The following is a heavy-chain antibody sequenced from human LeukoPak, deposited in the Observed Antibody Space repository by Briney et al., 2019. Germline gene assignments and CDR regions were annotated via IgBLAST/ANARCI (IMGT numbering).Heavy chain of an antibody. J-gene: IGHJ4*02. D-gene: IGHD3-3*01. CDR2: MNPNSGNT. CDR3: SREVAYYDFWSGYSPSHGIFDY. CDR1: GYTFTSHD. V-gene: IGHV1-8*01. Sequence: ASVKVSCTASGYTFTSHDINWVRQAPGQGLELMGWMNPNSGNTGYAQKFQGRVTMTRNTSISTAYMELSSLRSEDTAVYYCSREVAYYDFWSGYSPSHGIFDYWGQGTLVTVSS.